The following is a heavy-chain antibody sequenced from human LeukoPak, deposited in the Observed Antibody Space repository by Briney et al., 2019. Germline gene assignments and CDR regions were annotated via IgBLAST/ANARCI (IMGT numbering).Heavy chain of an antibody. V-gene: IGHV3-23*01. CDR2: IRGNGET. D-gene: IGHD3-10*01. CDR3: AKASLVSGPDGVR. Sequence: QPGGSLRLSCAASGLSFSSFAMSWVRQGPARGLEWVSSIRGNGETFYADSVKGRFTLSSDSSRNTVYFQLNNPRVGETANYLRAKASLVSGPDGVRWGQGNLVTVSS. CDR1: GLSFSSFA. J-gene: IGHJ4*02.